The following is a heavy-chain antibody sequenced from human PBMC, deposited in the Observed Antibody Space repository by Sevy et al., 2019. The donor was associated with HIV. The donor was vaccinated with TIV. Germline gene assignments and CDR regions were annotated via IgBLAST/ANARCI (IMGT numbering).Heavy chain of an antibody. Sequence: GGYLRLSCAASGFTVSSNYMSWVRQAPGKGLEWVSVIYSGGSTYYADSVKGRFTISRDNSKNTLYLQMNSLRAEDTAVYYCAGHTPIKLRVYYYGMDVWGQGTTVTVSS. V-gene: IGHV3-53*01. CDR1: GFTVSSNY. D-gene: IGHD1-26*01. CDR3: AGHTPIKLRVYYYGMDV. J-gene: IGHJ6*02. CDR2: IYSGGST.